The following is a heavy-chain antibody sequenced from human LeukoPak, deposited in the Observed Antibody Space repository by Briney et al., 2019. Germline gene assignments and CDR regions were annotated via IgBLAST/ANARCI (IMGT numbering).Heavy chain of an antibody. CDR2: ISAYNGNT. V-gene: IGHV1-18*01. CDR1: GYTFTSYG. J-gene: IGHJ3*02. Sequence: GASVKVSCKASGYTFTSYGISWVRQAPGQGLEWMGWISAYNGNTNYAQKLQGRVTMTTDTSTSTAYMELRSLRSDDTAVYYCARGGSYCSGGSCSAVDAFDIWGQGTMVTVSS. CDR3: ARGGSYCSGGSCSAVDAFDI. D-gene: IGHD2-15*01.